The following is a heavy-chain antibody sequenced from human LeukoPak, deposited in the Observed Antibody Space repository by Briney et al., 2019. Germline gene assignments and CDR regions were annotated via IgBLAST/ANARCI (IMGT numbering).Heavy chain of an antibody. D-gene: IGHD1-26*01. J-gene: IGHJ6*02. Sequence: GGSLRLSCAASGLTFSSYGMHWVRQAPGKGLEWVAVISYDGSNKYYADSVKGRFTISRDNSKNTLYLQMNSLRAEDTAVYYCAKLRVGATHRIYYYGMDVWGQGTTVTVSS. V-gene: IGHV3-30*18. CDR3: AKLRVGATHRIYYYGMDV. CDR1: GLTFSSYG. CDR2: ISYDGSNK.